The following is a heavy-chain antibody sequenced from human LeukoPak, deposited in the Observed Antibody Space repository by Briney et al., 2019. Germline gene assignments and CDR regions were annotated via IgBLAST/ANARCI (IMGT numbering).Heavy chain of an antibody. V-gene: IGHV3-21*01. CDR2: ISSSSYI. CDR3: ARDGGHYGGNSFDY. Sequence: PGGSLRLSCAASGFTFSSYSMNWVRQAPGKGLEWVSSISSSSYIYYADSVKGRFTISRDNAKNSLYLQMNSLRAEDTAVYYCARDGGHYGGNSFDYWGQGTLVTVSS. CDR1: GFTFSSYS. D-gene: IGHD4-23*01. J-gene: IGHJ4*02.